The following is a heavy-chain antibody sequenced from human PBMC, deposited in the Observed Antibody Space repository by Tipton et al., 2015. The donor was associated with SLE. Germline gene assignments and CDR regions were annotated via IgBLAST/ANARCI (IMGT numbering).Heavy chain of an antibody. Sequence: TLSLTCAVSGDSIRSHYWSWIRQPPGKGPEWIGYVFYSGSPNYNPSLKSRVTMSVDTSKNHFSLKLISVTAADTAVYYCAREFLNPVTTVHYYFDLWGRGTLVTVSS. CDR3: AREFLNPVTTVHYYFDL. D-gene: IGHD4-11*01. CDR1: GDSIRSHY. CDR2: VFYSGSP. V-gene: IGHV4-59*11. J-gene: IGHJ2*01.